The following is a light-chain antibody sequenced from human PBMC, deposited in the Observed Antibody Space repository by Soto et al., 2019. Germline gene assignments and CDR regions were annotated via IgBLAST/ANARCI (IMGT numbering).Light chain of an antibody. Sequence: DIQMTQSPSTLSASVGDRVTITCRASQSVGRWLAWYQQKPGKAPKFLIYDASSLQSGVPSRFSGSGSGTEFTLTISSLQPDDFATYYCQQYNSYSGYTFGQGTKLEIK. V-gene: IGKV1-5*01. CDR2: DAS. CDR1: QSVGRW. J-gene: IGKJ2*01. CDR3: QQYNSYSGYT.